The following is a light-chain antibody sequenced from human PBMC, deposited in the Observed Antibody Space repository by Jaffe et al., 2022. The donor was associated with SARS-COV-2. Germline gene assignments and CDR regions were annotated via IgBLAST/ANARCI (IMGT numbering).Light chain of an antibody. J-gene: IGLJ1*01. Sequence: QSALTQPASVSGSPGQSITISCTGTSSDIGSYKYVSWYQQHPGKVPKLMIYDVSNRPSGVSNRFSGSKSGNTASLTISGLQAEDEADYYCNSYTSTFTYVFGTGTKVTVL. CDR3: NSYTSTFTYV. V-gene: IGLV2-14*03. CDR1: SSDIGSYKY. CDR2: DVS.